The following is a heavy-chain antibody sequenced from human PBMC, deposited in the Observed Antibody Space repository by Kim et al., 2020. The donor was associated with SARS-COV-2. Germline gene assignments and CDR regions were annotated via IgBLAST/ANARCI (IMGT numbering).Heavy chain of an antibody. CDR3: AKGPGSSGSPYYFDY. D-gene: IGHD3-22*01. CDR1: GFTFSGYA. CDR2: ISGSGDST. J-gene: IGHJ4*02. Sequence: GGSLRLSCAASGFTFSGYAMNWVRQAPGKGLEWVSAISGSGDSTYYADSVKGRFTISRDNSKTMLCLQMNSLRDEDTAIYYCAKGPGSSGSPYYFDYWGQGTLVTVSS. V-gene: IGHV3-23*01.